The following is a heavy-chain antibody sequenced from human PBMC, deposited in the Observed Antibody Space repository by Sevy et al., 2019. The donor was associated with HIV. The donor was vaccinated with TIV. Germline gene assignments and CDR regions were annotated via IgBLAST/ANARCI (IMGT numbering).Heavy chain of an antibody. CDR2: ISYDGSNK. D-gene: IGHD4-17*01. Sequence: YLRLSCAASGFTFSSYAMHWVRQAPGKGLEWVAVISYDGSNKYYADSVKGRFTISRDNSKNTLYLQMNRLRAEDTTVYYCARDLTTVTTFSSVLDIWGQGTMVTVSS. V-gene: IGHV3-30-3*01. CDR3: ARDLTTVTTFSSVLDI. CDR1: GFTFSSYA. J-gene: IGHJ3*02.